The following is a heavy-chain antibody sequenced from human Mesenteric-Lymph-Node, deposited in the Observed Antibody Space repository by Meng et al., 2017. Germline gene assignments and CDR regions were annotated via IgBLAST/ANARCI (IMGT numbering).Heavy chain of an antibody. Sequence: ASVKVSCKVSGYTFTSSHINWVRQAPGQGFEWMGWMNPNNEDTGNAQSFQGRVTMTRDASISTAYMELSSLASEDTAIYYCARGIAQGVDYWGQGTLVTVSS. CDR2: MNPNNEDT. V-gene: IGHV1-8*02. J-gene: IGHJ4*01. CDR1: GYTFTSSH. D-gene: IGHD1-26*01. CDR3: ARGIAQGVDY.